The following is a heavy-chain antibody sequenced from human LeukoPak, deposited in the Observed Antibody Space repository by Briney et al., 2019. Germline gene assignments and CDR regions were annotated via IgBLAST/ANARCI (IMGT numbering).Heavy chain of an antibody. J-gene: IGHJ4*02. CDR1: GGSISSSSHY. V-gene: IGHV4-39*01. Sequence: SETLSLTCTVSGGSISSSSHYWGWIRQPPGKGLEWIGSIYYSGSTYYNPSLKSRVTISVDTSKNQFPLKLSSVTAADTAVYYCARRKVVVDYWGQGTLVTVSS. CDR2: IYYSGST. CDR3: ARRKVVVDY. D-gene: IGHD2-2*01.